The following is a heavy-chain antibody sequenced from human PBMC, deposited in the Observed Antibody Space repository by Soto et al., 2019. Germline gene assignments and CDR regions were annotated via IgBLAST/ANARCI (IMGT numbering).Heavy chain of an antibody. D-gene: IGHD1-1*01. Sequence: QVHLVQSGAEVKKPGASVKVSCKCSGYTFTSYGITWVRQAPGQGLEWMGWISAHNGNTDYAQKLQGRVTVTRDTDTSTAYMELRSLRSDDTAVYYCARGRYGDYWGQGALVTVSS. J-gene: IGHJ4*02. CDR2: ISAHNGNT. CDR3: ARGRYGDY. V-gene: IGHV1-18*01. CDR1: GYTFTSYG.